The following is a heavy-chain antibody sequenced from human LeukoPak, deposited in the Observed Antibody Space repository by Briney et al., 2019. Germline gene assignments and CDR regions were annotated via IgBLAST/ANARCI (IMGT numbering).Heavy chain of an antibody. V-gene: IGHV3-21*01. CDR1: GFTFSSYS. D-gene: IGHD5-12*01. J-gene: IGHJ4*02. Sequence: GGSLRLSCAASGFTFSSYSVNWVRQAPGKGLEWVSSISSSSSYIYYADSVKGRFTISRDNAKNSLYLQMNSLRAEDTAVYYCARGPSGYHNTGGQGTLVTVSS. CDR2: ISSSSSYI. CDR3: ARGPSGYHNT.